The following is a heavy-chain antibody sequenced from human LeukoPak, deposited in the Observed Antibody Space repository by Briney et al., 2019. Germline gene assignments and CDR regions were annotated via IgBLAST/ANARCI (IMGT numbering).Heavy chain of an antibody. CDR1: GFTFSSYA. J-gene: IGHJ4*02. CDR3: ARAVTYCSSTSCPFDY. CDR2: ISYDGSNK. V-gene: IGHV3-30-3*01. Sequence: GGSLRLSCAASGFTFSSYAMHWVRQAPGKGLEWVAVISYDGSNKYYADSVKGRFTISRDNSKNTLYLQMNSLRAEDTAVYYCARAVTYCSSTSCPFDYWGQGTLVTVSS. D-gene: IGHD2-2*01.